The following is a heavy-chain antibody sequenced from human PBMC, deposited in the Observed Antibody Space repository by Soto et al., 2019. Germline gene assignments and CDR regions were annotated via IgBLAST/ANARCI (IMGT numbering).Heavy chain of an antibody. CDR2: IIPILDIT. V-gene: IGHV1-69*04. D-gene: IGHD5-12*01. Sequence: SVKVSCKASGSTFSNHIITWVRQAPGQGLEWMGRIIPILDITNYAQKFQGRITITADKSTTTAYMEVSSLSSEDTAVYYCARDSPIGSTFSGHDDIDSWGQGTLVTVSS. CDR3: ARDSPIGSTFSGHDDIDS. J-gene: IGHJ4*02. CDR1: GSTFSNHI.